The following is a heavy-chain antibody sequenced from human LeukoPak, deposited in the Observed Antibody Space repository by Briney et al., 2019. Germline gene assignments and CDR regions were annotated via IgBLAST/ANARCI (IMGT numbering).Heavy chain of an antibody. D-gene: IGHD3-10*01. V-gene: IGHV1-24*01. J-gene: IGHJ4*02. Sequence: ASVKVSCKVSGYTLTELSMHWVRQAPGKGLEWMGGFDPEDGETIYAQKFQGRVTMTEDTPTDTAYMELSSLRSEDTAVYYCAAASYGSGSYSLWGQGTLVTVSS. CDR3: AAASYGSGSYSL. CDR2: FDPEDGET. CDR1: GYTLTELS.